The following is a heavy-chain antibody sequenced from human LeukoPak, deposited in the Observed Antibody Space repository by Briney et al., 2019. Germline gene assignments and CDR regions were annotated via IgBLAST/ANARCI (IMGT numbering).Heavy chain of an antibody. Sequence: GGALRLSCEASGFIFSSYVMGWVRQAPGKGLEWVSSISVGGGDTFTADSVKGRFTITRENSKNTLYLQMMGLRVEDTAIYYCAKLNLGEMAYFDSWGQGILVTVSS. CDR3: AKLNLGEMAYFDS. V-gene: IGHV3-23*01. J-gene: IGHJ4*02. D-gene: IGHD2-21*01. CDR1: GFIFSSYV. CDR2: ISVGGGDT.